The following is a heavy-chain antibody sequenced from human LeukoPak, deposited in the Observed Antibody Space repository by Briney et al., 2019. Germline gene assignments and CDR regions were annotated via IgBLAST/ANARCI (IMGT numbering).Heavy chain of an antibody. D-gene: IGHD3-22*01. CDR3: ARDLSPYDSSGYYYNGLI. CDR1: GYTFTSYA. Sequence: ASVKVSCKASGYTFTSYAMNWVRQAPGQGLEWMGWINTNTGNPTYAQGFTGRFVFSLDTSVSTAYLQISSLKAEDTAVYYCARDLSPYDSSGYYYNGLIWGQGTMVTVSS. J-gene: IGHJ3*02. V-gene: IGHV7-4-1*02. CDR2: INTNTGNP.